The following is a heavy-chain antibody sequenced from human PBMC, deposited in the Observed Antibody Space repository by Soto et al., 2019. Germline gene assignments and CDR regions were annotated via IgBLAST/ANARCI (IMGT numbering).Heavy chain of an antibody. Sequence: SETLSLTCTVSGGSISSGGYYWSWIRQHPGKGLEWIGHIYYSGSTYYNPSLKSRVTISVDTSKNQFSLKLSSVTAADTAVYYCARDGDYYDSSGYYYYYGMDVWGQGTTVTVSS. V-gene: IGHV4-31*03. CDR3: ARDGDYYDSSGYYYYYGMDV. CDR1: GGSISSGGYY. D-gene: IGHD3-22*01. CDR2: IYYSGST. J-gene: IGHJ6*02.